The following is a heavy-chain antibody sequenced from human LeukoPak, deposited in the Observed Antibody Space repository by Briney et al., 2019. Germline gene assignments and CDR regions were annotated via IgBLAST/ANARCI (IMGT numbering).Heavy chain of an antibody. V-gene: IGHV3-9*01. CDR1: GFTFDDYA. J-gene: IGHJ4*02. D-gene: IGHD6-19*01. Sequence: GRSQRLSCAASGFTFDDYAMHWVRQAPGKGLEWVSGISWNSGSIGYADSVKGRFTISRDNAKNSLYLQMNSLRAEDTALYYCAKDLRYSSGWYGGFDYWGQGTLVTVSS. CDR3: AKDLRYSSGWYGGFDY. CDR2: ISWNSGSI.